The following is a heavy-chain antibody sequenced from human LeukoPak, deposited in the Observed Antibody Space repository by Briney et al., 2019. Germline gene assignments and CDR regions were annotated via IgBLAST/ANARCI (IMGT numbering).Heavy chain of an antibody. V-gene: IGHV1-18*01. CDR3: ARALGSGWSYYYYYMDV. Sequence: ASVKVSCKASGYTFTSYGISWVRQAPGQGLEWMGWISAYNGNTNYAQKLQGRVTMTIDTSTSTAYMELRSLRSDDTAVYYCARALGSGWSYYYYYMDVWGKGTTVTVSS. CDR2: ISAYNGNT. CDR1: GYTFTSYG. D-gene: IGHD6-19*01. J-gene: IGHJ6*03.